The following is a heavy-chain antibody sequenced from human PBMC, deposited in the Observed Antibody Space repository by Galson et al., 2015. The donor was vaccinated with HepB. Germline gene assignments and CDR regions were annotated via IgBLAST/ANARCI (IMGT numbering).Heavy chain of an antibody. CDR1: GFTFSSYG. Sequence: SLRLSCAASGFTFSSYGMHWVRQAPGKGLEWVAVISYDGSNKYYADSVKGRFTISRDNSKNTLYLQMNSLRAEDTAVYYCAKDRHKLFWSGYGVSGEIDYWGQGTLVTVSS. V-gene: IGHV3-30*18. J-gene: IGHJ4*02. CDR2: ISYDGSNK. D-gene: IGHD3-3*02. CDR3: AKDRHKLFWSGYGVSGEIDY.